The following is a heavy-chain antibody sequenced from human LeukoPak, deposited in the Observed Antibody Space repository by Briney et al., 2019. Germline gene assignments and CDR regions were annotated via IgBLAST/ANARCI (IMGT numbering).Heavy chain of an antibody. D-gene: IGHD3-16*01. J-gene: IGHJ3*02. CDR2: ILNYGSQE. Sequence: WRSLRLSCAASGFTFSSYGMHWVRQAPGKGLEWVAVILNYGSQEKYADYVKGRFTISRDNSKNTLFLQMNSLRAEDTAVYYCARDDALGDNALDIWGQGTMVTVSS. CDR1: GFTFSSYG. CDR3: ARDDALGDNALDI. V-gene: IGHV3-33*01.